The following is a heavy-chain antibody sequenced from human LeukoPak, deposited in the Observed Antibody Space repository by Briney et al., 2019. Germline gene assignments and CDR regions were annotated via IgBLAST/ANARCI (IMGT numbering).Heavy chain of an antibody. CDR1: GFTFSSYS. V-gene: IGHV3-21*01. Sequence: GGSLRLSCAVSGFTFSSYSMNWVRQAPGKGLEWVSSISSYISYADSVKGRFTISRDNAKNSLYLQMNSLRAGDTAVYYCARARPIDYWGQGTLVTVSS. CDR3: ARARPIDY. J-gene: IGHJ4*02. D-gene: IGHD3-22*01. CDR2: ISSYI.